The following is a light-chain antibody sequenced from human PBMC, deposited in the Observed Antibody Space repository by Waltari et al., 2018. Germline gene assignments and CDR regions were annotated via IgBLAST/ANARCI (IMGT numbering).Light chain of an antibody. J-gene: IGKJ3*01. V-gene: IGKV2-30*02. CDR3: MQVTYRST. Sequence: DVVMTQSPLPLPVTLGQPASITCTSSQSLVHSDGNTYLNWFHQRPGQSPRRLIYKVSRRDSGVPDRFSGSGSGTDFTLKISRVEAEDVGIYYCMQVTYRSTFGPGTKVDIK. CDR1: QSLVHSDGNTY. CDR2: KVS.